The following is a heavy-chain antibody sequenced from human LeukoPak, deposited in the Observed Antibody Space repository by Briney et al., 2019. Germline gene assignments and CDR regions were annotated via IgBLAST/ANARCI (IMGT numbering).Heavy chain of an antibody. CDR1: GGSISSSSYY. D-gene: IGHD6-6*01. Sequence: SETLSLTCTVSGGSISSSSYYWGWIRQPPGKGLEWIGEINHSGSTNYNPSLKSRVTISVDTSKNQFSLKLSSVTAADTAVYYCARRRSSSQYFDYWGQGTLVTVSS. CDR3: ARRRSSSQYFDY. CDR2: INHSGST. V-gene: IGHV4-39*07. J-gene: IGHJ4*02.